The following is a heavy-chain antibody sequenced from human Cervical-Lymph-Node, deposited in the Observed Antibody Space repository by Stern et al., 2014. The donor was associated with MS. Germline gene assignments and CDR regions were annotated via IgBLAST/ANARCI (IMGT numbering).Heavy chain of an antibody. CDR2: MNSDGTTT. CDR3: ARDVQGDGNYNLDH. CDR1: GFTLSRYW. J-gene: IGHJ4*02. D-gene: IGHD1-1*01. Sequence: EVHLVESGGGLVQPGGSLRLSCAASGFTLSRYWMHWVRQTPGKGLVWISRMNSDGTTTTYADSAKCRFTISRDNAKNMVYLQLNGLRADDTAVYYCARDVQGDGNYNLDHWGQGTLVTVSS. V-gene: IGHV3-74*01.